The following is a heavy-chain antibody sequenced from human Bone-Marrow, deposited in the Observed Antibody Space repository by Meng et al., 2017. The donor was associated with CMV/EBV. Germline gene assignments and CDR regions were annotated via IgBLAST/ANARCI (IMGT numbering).Heavy chain of an antibody. CDR3: ARGEGIVATTNNWFDP. J-gene: IGHJ5*02. CDR1: GGSISSYY. CDR2: IYYSGST. Sequence: GSLRLSCTVSGGSISSYYWSWIRQPPGKGLEWIGYIYYSGSTNYNPSLKSRVTISVDTSKNQFSLKLTSVTAADTAIYYCARGEGIVATTNNWFDPWGQGTLVTVSS. D-gene: IGHD5-12*01. V-gene: IGHV4-59*01.